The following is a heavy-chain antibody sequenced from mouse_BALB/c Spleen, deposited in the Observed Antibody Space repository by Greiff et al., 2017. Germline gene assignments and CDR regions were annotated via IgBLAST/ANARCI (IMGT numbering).Heavy chain of an antibody. Sequence: EVHLVESGGGLVQPGGSLRLSCAASGFTFSSYGMSWVRQTPDKRLELVATINSNGGSTYYPDSVKGRFTISRDNAKNTLYLQMSSLKSEDTAMYYCARANLLRNYFDDWGQGTTLTVSS. V-gene: IGHV5-6-3*01. D-gene: IGHD1-1*01. CDR2: INSNGGST. J-gene: IGHJ2*01. CDR1: GFTFSSYG. CDR3: ARANLLRNYFDD.